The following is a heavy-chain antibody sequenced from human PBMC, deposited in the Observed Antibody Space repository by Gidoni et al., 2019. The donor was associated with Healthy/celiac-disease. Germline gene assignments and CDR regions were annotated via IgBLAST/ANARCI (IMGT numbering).Heavy chain of an antibody. CDR2: ISGSGGST. J-gene: IGHJ5*02. CDR3: AKDGYCSSTSCYMDWFDP. D-gene: IGHD2-2*02. Sequence: EVQLLESGGGLVQPGGSLSLSCAASVFPFSSYAMSWVRQAPGKGLEWVSAISGSGGSTYYADSVKGRFTISRDNSKNTLYLQMNSLRAEDTAVYYCAKDGYCSSTSCYMDWFDPWGQGTLVTVSS. CDR1: VFPFSSYA. V-gene: IGHV3-23*01.